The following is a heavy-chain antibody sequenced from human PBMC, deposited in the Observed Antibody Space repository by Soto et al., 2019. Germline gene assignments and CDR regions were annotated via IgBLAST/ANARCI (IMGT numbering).Heavy chain of an antibody. V-gene: IGHV3-74*01. CDR2: INSDGRST. J-gene: IGHJ6*03. CDR3: ARLSCSSTSCFYYMDV. D-gene: IGHD2-2*01. CDR1: GFSFSTYW. Sequence: GESLKISCAASGFSFSTYWMHWVRQAPGKGLVWVSRINSDGRSTSYADFVKGRSTISRDNAKNTLYLQMNSLRAEDTAVYYCARLSCSSTSCFYYMDVWGKGTTVTVSS.